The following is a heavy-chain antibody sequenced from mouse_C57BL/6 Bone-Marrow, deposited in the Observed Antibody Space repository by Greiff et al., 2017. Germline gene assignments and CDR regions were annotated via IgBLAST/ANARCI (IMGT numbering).Heavy chain of an antibody. CDR2: ILPSIGRT. J-gene: IGHJ1*03. D-gene: IGHD1-1*01. CDR1: DSEVFPIAY. V-gene: IGHV15-2*01. Sequence: VQLQQSGSELRSPGSSVKLSCKDFDSEVFPIAYMSWVRQKPGHGFEWIGGILPSIGRTIYGEKFEDKATLDADTLSNTAYLELNSLTSEDSAIYYCARRNYGSSPHWYFWVWGTGTTVTVSS. CDR3: ARRNYGSSPHWYFWV.